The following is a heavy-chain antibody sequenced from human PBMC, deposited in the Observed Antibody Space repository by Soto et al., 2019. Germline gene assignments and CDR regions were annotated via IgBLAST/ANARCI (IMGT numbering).Heavy chain of an antibody. V-gene: IGHV1-69*13. Sequence: SVKVSCKASGGTFSSYAISWVRQAPGQGLEWMGGIIPIFGTANYAQKFQGRVTITADESTSTAYMELSSLRSADTAVYYCARVVLWFGELDYYYMDVWGKGTTVTAP. J-gene: IGHJ6*03. CDR1: GGTFSSYA. D-gene: IGHD3-10*01. CDR2: IIPIFGTA. CDR3: ARVVLWFGELDYYYMDV.